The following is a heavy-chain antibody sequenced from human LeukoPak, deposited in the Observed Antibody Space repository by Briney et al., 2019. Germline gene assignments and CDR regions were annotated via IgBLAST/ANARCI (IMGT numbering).Heavy chain of an antibody. CDR2: INHSGST. J-gene: IGHJ4*02. Sequence: SETLSLACAVYGGSFSGYYWSWIRQPPGKGLEWIGEINHSGSTNYNPSLKSRVTISVDTSKNQFSLKLSSVTAADTAVYYCARGGVFQDFDYWGQGTLVTVSS. D-gene: IGHD3-10*01. CDR3: ARGGVFQDFDY. V-gene: IGHV4-34*01. CDR1: GGSFSGYY.